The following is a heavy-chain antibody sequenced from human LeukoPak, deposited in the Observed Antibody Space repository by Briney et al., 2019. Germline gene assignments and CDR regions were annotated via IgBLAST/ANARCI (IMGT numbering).Heavy chain of an antibody. J-gene: IGHJ3*02. Sequence: GGSLRLSCAASGFTFSNYAMHWARQAPGKGLEWVAVISFDATKEYFGKSVKGRFTISRDNSKATLYLQMHRLRIEDTALYFCARFKVGTNTTQKNAFDIWGRGTVVAVSS. D-gene: IGHD1-1*01. V-gene: IGHV3-30*07. CDR1: GFTFSNYA. CDR3: ARFKVGTNTTQKNAFDI. CDR2: ISFDATKE.